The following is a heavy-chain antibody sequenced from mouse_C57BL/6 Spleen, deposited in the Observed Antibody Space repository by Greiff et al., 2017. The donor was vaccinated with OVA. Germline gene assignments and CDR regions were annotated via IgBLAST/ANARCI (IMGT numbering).Heavy chain of an antibody. Sequence: VQLQQSGPELVKPGASVKISCKASGYTFTDYYMNWVKQSHGKSLEWIGDINPNNGGTSYNQKFKGKATLTVDKSSSTAYMELRSLTSEDSAVYYCAREGDYDGSYAMDYWGQGTSVTVSS. CDR3: AREGDYDGSYAMDY. CDR1: GYTFTDYY. V-gene: IGHV1-26*01. D-gene: IGHD2-4*01. CDR2: INPNNGGT. J-gene: IGHJ4*01.